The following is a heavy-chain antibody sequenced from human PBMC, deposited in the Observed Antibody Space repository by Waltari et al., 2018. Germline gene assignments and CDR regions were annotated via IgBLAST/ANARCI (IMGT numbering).Heavy chain of an antibody. D-gene: IGHD6-13*01. Sequence: EVQLVESGGGLVQPGGSLRLSCAASGFTFSSYWMSWVSQAPGKGLEWGANIKQDGSDKYYVDSVKGRFTISRDNAKNSLYLQMNSLRAEDTAVYYCAIQLAAAGHFDYWGQGTLVTVSS. J-gene: IGHJ4*02. CDR2: IKQDGSDK. V-gene: IGHV3-7*01. CDR3: AIQLAAAGHFDY. CDR1: GFTFSSYW.